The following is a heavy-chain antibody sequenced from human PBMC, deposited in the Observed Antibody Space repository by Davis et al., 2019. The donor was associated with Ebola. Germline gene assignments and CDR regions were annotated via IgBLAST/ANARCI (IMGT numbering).Heavy chain of an antibody. CDR1: GFTFSSYS. J-gene: IGHJ6*02. CDR2: ISSSSSYI. Sequence: GESLKISCAASGFTFSSYSMNWVRQAPGKGLEWVSSISSSSSYIYYADSVKGRFTISRDNSKNTLYLQMNSLRAEDTAVYYCAGAPHCGGGVCNGYHYHDMDVWGRGTTVTVSS. V-gene: IGHV3-21*01. D-gene: IGHD2-21*02. CDR3: AGAPHCGGGVCNGYHYHDMDV.